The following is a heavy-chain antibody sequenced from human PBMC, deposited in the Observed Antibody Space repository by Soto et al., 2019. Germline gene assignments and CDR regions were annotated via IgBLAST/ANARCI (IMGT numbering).Heavy chain of an antibody. Sequence: QVQLVQSGAEVKKPGSSVKVSCKASGGTFSSYTISWVRQAPGQGLEWMGRSIPILGIANYAQKFQGSVTITSDKSTSTAYMELSSLRSEDTAVYYCASLSSSYYYYYMDVWGKGTTVTVSS. CDR3: ASLSSSYYYYYMDV. V-gene: IGHV1-69*02. J-gene: IGHJ6*03. CDR2: SIPILGIA. D-gene: IGHD2-15*01. CDR1: GGTFSSYT.